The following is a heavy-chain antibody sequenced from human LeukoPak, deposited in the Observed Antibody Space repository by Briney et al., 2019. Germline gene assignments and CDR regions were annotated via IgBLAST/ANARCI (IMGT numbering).Heavy chain of an antibody. Sequence: GASVKVSCKASGYTFTSHGISWVRQAPGQGLEWMGWIGAYNGNTNYAQKLQARVTMTTDTSTSTAYMELRSLRSDDTAMYYCARDRYYDSSGYSYWGQGTLVTVSS. CDR1: GYTFTSHG. J-gene: IGHJ4*02. V-gene: IGHV1-18*01. CDR3: ARDRYYDSSGYSY. D-gene: IGHD3-22*01. CDR2: IGAYNGNT.